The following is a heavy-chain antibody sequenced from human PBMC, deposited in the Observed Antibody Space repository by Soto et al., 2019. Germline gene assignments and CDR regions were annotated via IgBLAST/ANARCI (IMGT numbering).Heavy chain of an antibody. D-gene: IGHD3-22*01. Sequence: KPSETLSLTCTVSGGSISSYYWSWIRQPPGKGLEWIGYIYYSGSTNYNPSLKSRVTISVDTSKNQFSLKLSSVTAADTAVYYCAREKDTMIRYAFDIWGQGTMVTVSS. J-gene: IGHJ3*02. CDR1: GGSISSYY. CDR2: IYYSGST. V-gene: IGHV4-59*01. CDR3: AREKDTMIRYAFDI.